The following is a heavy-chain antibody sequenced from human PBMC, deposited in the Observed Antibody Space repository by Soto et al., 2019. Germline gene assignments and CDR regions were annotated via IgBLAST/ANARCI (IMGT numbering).Heavy chain of an antibody. CDR2: ISSSSYI. Sequence: SGGSLRLSCADSGFTFSSYSMNWVRQAPGEGLEWVSSISSSSYIYYADSVKGRFTISRDNAKNSLYLQMNSLRAEDTAVYYCAHLVGGGVKPWGQGTLVTVSS. CDR3: AHLVGGGVKP. D-gene: IGHD2-15*01. CDR1: GFTFSSYS. J-gene: IGHJ5*02. V-gene: IGHV3-21*01.